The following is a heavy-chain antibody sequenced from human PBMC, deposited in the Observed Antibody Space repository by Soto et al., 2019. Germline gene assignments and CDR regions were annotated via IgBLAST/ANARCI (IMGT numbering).Heavy chain of an antibody. CDR1: VDSVSSNSAA. D-gene: IGHD6-13*01. V-gene: IGHV6-1*01. CDR3: ASSENSGAAAGIFDY. CDR2: TYYRSKWYN. J-gene: IGHJ4*02. Sequence: SQTLSLTCAISVDSVSSNSAAWNWIRQSPSRGLEWLGRTYYRSKWYNDYAVSVKSRITINPDTSKNQFSLQLNSVTPEDTAVYYCASSENSGAAAGIFDYWGQGTLVTVSS.